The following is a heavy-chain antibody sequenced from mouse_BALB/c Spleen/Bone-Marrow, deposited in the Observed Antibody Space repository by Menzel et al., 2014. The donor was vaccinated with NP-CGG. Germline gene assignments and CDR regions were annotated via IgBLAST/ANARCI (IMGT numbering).Heavy chain of an antibody. CDR2: INPYNDDT. Sequence: VQLKHSGPELVKPGASVKMSCKASGYTFTSYAVHWVKQKPGQGLEWIGNINPYNDDTMYNEKFKGKATLTSDKSSSTAYMELSSLTSEDSAVYYCARSLYGYDWYFDVWGAGTTVTVSS. D-gene: IGHD2-2*01. CDR1: GYTFTSYA. V-gene: IGHV1-14*01. CDR3: ARSLYGYDWYFDV. J-gene: IGHJ1*01.